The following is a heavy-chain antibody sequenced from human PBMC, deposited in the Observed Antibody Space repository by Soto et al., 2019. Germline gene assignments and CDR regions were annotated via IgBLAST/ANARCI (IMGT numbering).Heavy chain of an antibody. CDR3: AKDVGVGAITGLGDYYDYYGMDV. CDR2: ISYDGSNK. J-gene: IGHJ6*02. V-gene: IGHV3-30*18. CDR1: GFTFTRYG. D-gene: IGHD1-26*01. Sequence: QVQLVESGGGVVQPGRSLRLSCAASGFTFTRYGMHWVRQAPGKGLEWVAVISYDGSNKYYADSVKGRFTISRENSKNTLYMQMNSLRAEDTAVYYCAKDVGVGAITGLGDYYDYYGMDVWGQETTNTVSS.